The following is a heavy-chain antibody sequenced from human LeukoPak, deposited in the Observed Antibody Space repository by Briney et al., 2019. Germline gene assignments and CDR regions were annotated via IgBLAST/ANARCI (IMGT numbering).Heavy chain of an antibody. Sequence: ASVKVPCKASGYTFTSYYMHWVRQAPGQGLEWMGIINPSGGSTSYAQKFQGRVTMTRDTSTSTVYMELSSLRSEDTAVYYCGGAYCGGDCYSAPNYYYYYGMDVWGQGTTVTVSS. CDR1: GYTFTSYY. D-gene: IGHD2-21*02. CDR2: INPSGGST. J-gene: IGHJ6*02. CDR3: GGAYCGGDCYSAPNYYYYYGMDV. V-gene: IGHV1-46*01.